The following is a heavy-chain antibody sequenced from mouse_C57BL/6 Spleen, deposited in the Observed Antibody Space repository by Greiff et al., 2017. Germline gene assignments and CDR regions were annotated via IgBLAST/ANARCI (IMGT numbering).Heavy chain of an antibody. CDR2: ISYDGSN. CDR3: ARDDGYYVPYFDY. Sequence: EESGPGLVKPSQSLSLTCSVTGYSITSGYYWNWIRQFPGNKLEWMGYISYDGSNNYNPSLKNRISITRDTSKNQFFLKLNSVTTEDTATYYCARDDGYYVPYFDYWGQGTTLTVSS. D-gene: IGHD2-3*01. J-gene: IGHJ2*01. CDR1: GYSITSGYY. V-gene: IGHV3-6*01.